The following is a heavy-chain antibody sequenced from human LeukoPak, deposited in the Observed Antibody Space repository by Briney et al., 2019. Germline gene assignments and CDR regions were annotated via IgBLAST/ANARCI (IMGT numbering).Heavy chain of an antibody. Sequence: GGSLRLSCAASGFTFDDYAMHWVRQAPGKGLEWVSGISWNSGSIGYADSVKGRFTISRDNAKNSLYLQMNSLRAEGTALYYCAKERVYCSGGSCYGIFDYWGQGTLVTVSS. CDR2: ISWNSGSI. J-gene: IGHJ4*02. V-gene: IGHV3-9*01. CDR1: GFTFDDYA. D-gene: IGHD2-15*01. CDR3: AKERVYCSGGSCYGIFDY.